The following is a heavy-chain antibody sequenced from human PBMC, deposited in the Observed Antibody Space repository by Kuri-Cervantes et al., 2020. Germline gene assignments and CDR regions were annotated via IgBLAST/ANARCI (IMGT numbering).Heavy chain of an antibody. Sequence: SETLSPTCTVSGGSISSGSYYWSWIRQPAGKGLEWIGYIYYSGSTNYNPSLKSRVTISVDTSKNQFSLKLSSVTAADTAVYYCAGGHPYYDFWSGYRYYYYYGMDVWGQGTTVTVSS. V-gene: IGHV4-61*10. D-gene: IGHD3-3*01. J-gene: IGHJ6*02. CDR2: IYYSGST. CDR3: AGGHPYYDFWSGYRYYYYYGMDV. CDR1: GGSISSGSYY.